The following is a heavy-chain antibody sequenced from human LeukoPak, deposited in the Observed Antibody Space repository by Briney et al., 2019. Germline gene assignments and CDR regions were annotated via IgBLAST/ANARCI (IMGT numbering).Heavy chain of an antibody. V-gene: IGHV3-23*01. CDR2: ISGSGGST. Sequence: GGSLRLSCAASGFTFSSYAMSWVRQAPGKGLEWVSAISGSGGSTYYADSVKGRFTISRDNSKNTLYLQMNSLRAEDTDVYYCAKDHPHYDGSGYYFDYWGQGTLVTVSS. D-gene: IGHD3-10*01. J-gene: IGHJ4*02. CDR3: AKDHPHYDGSGYYFDY. CDR1: GFTFSSYA.